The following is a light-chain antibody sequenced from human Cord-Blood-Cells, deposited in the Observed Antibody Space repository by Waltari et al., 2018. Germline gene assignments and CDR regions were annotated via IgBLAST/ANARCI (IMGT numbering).Light chain of an antibody. CDR1: QSVSSN. Sequence: EIVMTQSPATLSVSPGERATLSCRASQSVSSNLAWYQQKPGQAPRLLSYGASTRATGIPARFSGSGSGTEFILTISSLQSEDFAVYYCQQYNNWPYTFGQGTKLEIK. CDR3: QQYNNWPYT. CDR2: GAS. J-gene: IGKJ2*01. V-gene: IGKV3-15*01.